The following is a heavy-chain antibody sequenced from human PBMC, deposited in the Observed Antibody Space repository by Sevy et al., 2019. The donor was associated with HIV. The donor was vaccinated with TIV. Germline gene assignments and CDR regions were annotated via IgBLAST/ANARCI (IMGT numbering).Heavy chain of an antibody. CDR1: GFAFSSSW. J-gene: IGHJ6*02. V-gene: IGHV3-7*01. Sequence: GGSLRLSCAASGFAFSSSWMTWVRQAPGKGLERVANIKQDGSEKYYVDFLKSRLTISRDNAKNSLYLQMNSLRAEDTAVYYCARLCTGFIYYYYYGMDVWGQGTTVTVSS. CDR3: ARLCTGFIYYYYYGMDV. D-gene: IGHD2-2*01. CDR2: IKQDGSEK.